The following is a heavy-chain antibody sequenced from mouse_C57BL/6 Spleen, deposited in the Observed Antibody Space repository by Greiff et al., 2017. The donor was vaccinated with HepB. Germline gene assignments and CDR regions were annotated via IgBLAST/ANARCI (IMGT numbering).Heavy chain of an antibody. J-gene: IGHJ1*03. CDR1: GFTFSDYY. Sequence: EVQVVESEGGLVQPGSSMKLSCTASGFTFSDYYMAWVRQVPEKGLEWVANINYDGSSTYYLDSLKSRFIISRDNAKNILYLQMSSLKSEDTATYYCAREGVYYGNYVPWYFDVWGTGTTVTVSS. V-gene: IGHV5-16*01. D-gene: IGHD2-1*01. CDR3: AREGVYYGNYVPWYFDV. CDR2: INYDGSST.